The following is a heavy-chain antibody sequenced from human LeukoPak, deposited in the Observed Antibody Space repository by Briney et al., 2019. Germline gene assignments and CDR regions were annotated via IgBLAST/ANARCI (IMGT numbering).Heavy chain of an antibody. Sequence: GGSLRLSCTASGLTFSTSGLDCVRHAPAKGLEWGAAICPTGSDRYHTDSIKHRFTISRRTDNNFLYLQINSLRAEDTAVYYCATETNGRHYDYWGQGTLLNVSS. CDR3: ATETNGRHYDY. D-gene: IGHD1-14*01. J-gene: IGHJ4*02. CDR1: GLTFSTSG. CDR2: ICPTGSDR. V-gene: IGHV3-21*06.